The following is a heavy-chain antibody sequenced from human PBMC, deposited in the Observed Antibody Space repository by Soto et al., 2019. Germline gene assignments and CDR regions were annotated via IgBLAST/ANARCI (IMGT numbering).Heavy chain of an antibody. CDR2: ITGSGAGS. J-gene: IGHJ5*02. CDR1: GFTFSSYA. D-gene: IGHD6-13*01. V-gene: IGHV3-23*01. CDR3: AKAYSNSWPNGWFGP. Sequence: EVQLLESGGGWLQPGGSLRLSCAASGFTFSSYAMNWVRQAPGKGLEWVSGITGSGAGSYYSDSVKGRFTISRDNSKNTLYLKMNSLRAEDTAVYYCAKAYSNSWPNGWFGPWGQGTLVTVSA.